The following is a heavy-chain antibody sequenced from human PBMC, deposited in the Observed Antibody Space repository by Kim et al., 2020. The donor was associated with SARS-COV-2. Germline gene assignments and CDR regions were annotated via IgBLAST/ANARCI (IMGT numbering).Heavy chain of an antibody. V-gene: IGHV3-23*01. Sequence: ADSVKGRFTISRDNSKNTLYLQMNSLRAEDTAVYSCAKGEQWLAQDYFDYWGQGTLVTVSS. J-gene: IGHJ4*02. CDR3: AKGEQWLAQDYFDY. D-gene: IGHD6-19*01.